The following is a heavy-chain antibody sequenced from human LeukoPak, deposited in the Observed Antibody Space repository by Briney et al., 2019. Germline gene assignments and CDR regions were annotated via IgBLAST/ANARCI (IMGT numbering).Heavy chain of an antibody. CDR3: ARLGAFDI. V-gene: IGHV4-39*01. J-gene: IGHJ3*02. Sequence: GSLRLSCAASGFTFSNYAMSWVRQAPGKGLEWIGSIYYSGSTYYNPSLKSRVTISVDTSKNQFSLKLSSVTAADTAVYYCARLGAFDIWGQGTMVTVSS. CDR1: GFTFSNYA. CDR2: IYYSGST.